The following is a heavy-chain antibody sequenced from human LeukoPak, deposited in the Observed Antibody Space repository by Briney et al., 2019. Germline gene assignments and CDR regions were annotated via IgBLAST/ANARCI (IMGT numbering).Heavy chain of an antibody. J-gene: IGHJ4*02. D-gene: IGHD5-18*01. CDR2: INHSGST. V-gene: IGHV4-34*01. CDR1: GGSFSGYY. Sequence: SETLSPTCAVYGGSFSGYYWSWIRQPPGKGLEWIGEINHSGSTNYNPSLKSRVTISVDTSKNQFSLKLSSVTAADTAVYYCAREDTAMATIDYWGQGTLVTVSS. CDR3: AREDTAMATIDY.